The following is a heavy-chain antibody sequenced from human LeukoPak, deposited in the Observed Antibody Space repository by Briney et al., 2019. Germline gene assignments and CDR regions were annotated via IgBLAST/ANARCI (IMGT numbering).Heavy chain of an antibody. V-gene: IGHV3-30-3*01. D-gene: IGHD2-21*02. CDR3: AKDRAAGVVTTFDS. Sequence: GGSLRLSCAASGFTFNSFVIYWFGKAPSKGPEWLAQISYDGTKKYYAESVEGRFTISRDNSKNTLSLHMNSLRAEDTSLYYCAKDRAAGVVTTFDSWGQGTLVTVSS. CDR1: GFTFNSFV. J-gene: IGHJ4*02. CDR2: ISYDGTKK.